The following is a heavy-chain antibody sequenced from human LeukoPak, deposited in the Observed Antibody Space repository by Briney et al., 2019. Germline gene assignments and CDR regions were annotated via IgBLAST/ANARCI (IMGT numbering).Heavy chain of an antibody. CDR2: MNPNSGNT. V-gene: IGHV1-8*01. D-gene: IGHD6-19*01. CDR1: GYTFTSYD. J-gene: IGHJ4*02. CDR3: ARGGDRSSGWGFDY. Sequence: ASVKVSCKASGYTFTSYDINWVRQATGQGLEWMGWMNPNSGNTGYAQKFQGRVTMTRDTSISTAYMELSSLRSEDTAVYYCARGGDRSSGWGFDYWGQGTLVTVSS.